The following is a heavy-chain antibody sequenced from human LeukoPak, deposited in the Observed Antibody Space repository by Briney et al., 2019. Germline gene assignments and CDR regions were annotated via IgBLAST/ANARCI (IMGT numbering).Heavy chain of an antibody. CDR1: GFTFSSYA. J-gene: IGHJ4*02. D-gene: IGHD3-22*01. CDR2: ISGSGGST. Sequence: GGSLRLSCAASGFTFSSYAMSWVRQAPGKGLEWVSAISGSGGSTYYADSVKGRFTISRDNSKNTLYLQMNSLRAEDTAVYYCAKDPYYDSSGSIHYWGQGTLVTVSS. V-gene: IGHV3-23*01. CDR3: AKDPYYDSSGSIHY.